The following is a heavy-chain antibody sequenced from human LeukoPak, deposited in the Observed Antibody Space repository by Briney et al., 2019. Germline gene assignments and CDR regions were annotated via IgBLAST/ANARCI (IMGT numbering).Heavy chain of an antibody. V-gene: IGHV1-46*01. D-gene: IGHD3-22*01. CDR2: INPSGGST. J-gene: IGHJ5*02. Sequence: ASVKVSCKASGYTFTSYYMPWVRQAPGQGLEWMGIINPSGGSTSYAQKFQGRVTMTRDTSTSTVYMELSSLRSEDTAVYYCARDGANYDSSGYPFGYWFDPWGQGTLVTVSS. CDR3: ARDGANYDSSGYPFGYWFDP. CDR1: GYTFTSYY.